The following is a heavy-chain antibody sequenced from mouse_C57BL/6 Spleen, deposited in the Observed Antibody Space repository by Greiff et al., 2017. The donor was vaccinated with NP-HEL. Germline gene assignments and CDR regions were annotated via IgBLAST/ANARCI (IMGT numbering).Heavy chain of an antibody. V-gene: IGHV5-9*01. Sequence: EVMLVESGGGLVKPGGSLKLSCAASGFTFSSYTMSWVRQTPEKRLEWVATISGGGGNTYYPDSVKGRFTISRDNAKNTLYLQMSSLRSEDTALYYCAREGYSYYFDYWGQGTTLTVSS. CDR1: GFTFSSYT. CDR2: ISGGGGNT. D-gene: IGHD2-3*01. CDR3: AREGYSYYFDY. J-gene: IGHJ2*01.